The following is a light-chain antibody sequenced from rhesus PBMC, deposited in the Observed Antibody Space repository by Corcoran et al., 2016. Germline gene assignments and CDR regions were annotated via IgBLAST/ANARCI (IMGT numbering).Light chain of an antibody. J-gene: IGKJ4*01. V-gene: IGKV1-22*01. CDR1: QSISSW. CDR3: LQYSSSPPLT. Sequence: DIQMTQSPSSLSASVGDTVTITCRASQSISSWLDWYQQKQGKAPKLLIYKASRLQSGVPSRVSGIGSGTDFTLTISSLQPKDFATYYCLQYSSSPPLTFGGGTKVEIE. CDR2: KAS.